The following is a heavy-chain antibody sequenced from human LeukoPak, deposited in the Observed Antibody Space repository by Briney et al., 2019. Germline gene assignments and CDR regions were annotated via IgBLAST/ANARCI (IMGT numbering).Heavy chain of an antibody. V-gene: IGHV3-30-3*01. D-gene: IGHD3-10*01. CDR1: GFTFSSYA. J-gene: IGHJ4*02. Sequence: GGSLRLSCAASGFTFSSYAMHWVRQAPGKGLEWVVVISYDGSNKYYADSVKGRFTISRDNSKNTLYLQMNSLRAEDTAVYYCARGGSGSLAIDYWGQGTLVTVSS. CDR2: ISYDGSNK. CDR3: ARGGSGSLAIDY.